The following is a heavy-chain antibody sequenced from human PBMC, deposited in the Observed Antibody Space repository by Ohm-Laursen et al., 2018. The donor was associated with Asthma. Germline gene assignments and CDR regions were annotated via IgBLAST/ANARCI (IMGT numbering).Heavy chain of an antibody. Sequence: SSVKVSCKASGGTFSSYAISWVRQAPGQGLEWMGGIIPIFGTANYAQKFQGRVTITADESTSTDYMELSSLRSEDTAVYYCARDVLGDGYNHYFDYWGQGTLVTVSS. CDR2: IIPIFGTA. J-gene: IGHJ4*02. CDR1: GGTFSSYA. CDR3: ARDVLGDGYNHYFDY. D-gene: IGHD5-24*01. V-gene: IGHV1-69*01.